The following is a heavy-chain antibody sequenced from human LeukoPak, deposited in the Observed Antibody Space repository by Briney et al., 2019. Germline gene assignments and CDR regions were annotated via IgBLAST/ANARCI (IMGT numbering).Heavy chain of an antibody. CDR1: GGTFSSYA. V-gene: IGHV1-69*04. D-gene: IGHD3/OR15-3a*01. CDR2: IIPILGIA. Sequence: ASVKVSCKASGGTFSSYAISWVRQAPGQGLEWMGRIIPILGIANYAQKFQGRVTITADKSTSTAYMELSSLRSEDTAVYYCARAEGYGSGLGYFDLWGRGTLVTVSS. CDR3: ARAEGYGSGLGYFDL. J-gene: IGHJ2*01.